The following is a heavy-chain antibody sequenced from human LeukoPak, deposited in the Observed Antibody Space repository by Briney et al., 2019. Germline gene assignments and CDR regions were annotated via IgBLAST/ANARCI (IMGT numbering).Heavy chain of an antibody. CDR2: IYSGGST. CDR3: ASQVYGSGPFDP. Sequence: GGSLRLSRAASGFTVSSNYMSWVRQAPGKGLEWVSVIYSGGSTYHADSVKGRFTISRDNSKNTLYLQMNSLRADDTAVYYCASQVYGSGPFDPWGQGTLVTVSS. V-gene: IGHV3-66*04. CDR1: GFTVSSNY. J-gene: IGHJ5*02. D-gene: IGHD3-10*01.